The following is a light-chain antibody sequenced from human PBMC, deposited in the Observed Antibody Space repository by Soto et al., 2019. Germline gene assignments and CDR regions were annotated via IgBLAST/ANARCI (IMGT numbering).Light chain of an antibody. J-gene: IGKJ3*01. Sequence: DLVMTQSPDSLAVSLGERATINCKSSQSVLYSSNNKSYLAWYQQKPGLPPKLLIYWASSRESGVPDRFSGSGSGTDFTLTINSLQAEDVAVFYCQQYYSTPFTFGPGTKVDIK. CDR2: WAS. CDR3: QQYYSTPFT. CDR1: QSVLYSSNNKSY. V-gene: IGKV4-1*01.